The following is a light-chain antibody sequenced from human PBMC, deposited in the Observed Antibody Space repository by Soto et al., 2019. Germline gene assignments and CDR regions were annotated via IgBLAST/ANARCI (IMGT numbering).Light chain of an antibody. V-gene: IGKV1-5*03. CDR1: QSIETW. CDR2: KAS. J-gene: IGKJ2*03. Sequence: DIQMTQSPSTLSASVGDRVTITCRASQSIETWLAWYQQKPGKAPKLLIYKASTLQSGVPSRFSGSGSGADFTLTISSLQPDDFGTYYCQQYTTYYSFGQGTKVEI. CDR3: QQYTTYYS.